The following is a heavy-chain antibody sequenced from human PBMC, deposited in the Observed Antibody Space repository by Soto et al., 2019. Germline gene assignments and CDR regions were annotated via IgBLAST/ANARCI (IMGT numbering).Heavy chain of an antibody. V-gene: IGHV4-34*01. CDR2: INHSGST. D-gene: IGHD3-9*01. CDR1: GGSFSGYY. J-gene: IGHJ6*02. CDR3: ARVPQVRYFDWLFYYYGMDV. Sequence: SETLSLTCAVYGGSFSGYYWSWIRQPPGKGLEWIGEINHSGSTNYNPSLKSRVTISVDTSKNQFSLKLSSVTAADTAVYYCARVPQVRYFDWLFYYYGMDVWGQGTTVTVS.